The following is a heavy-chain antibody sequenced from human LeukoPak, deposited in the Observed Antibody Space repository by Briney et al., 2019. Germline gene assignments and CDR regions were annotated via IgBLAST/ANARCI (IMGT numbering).Heavy chain of an antibody. CDR1: GGSISSYY. Sequence: SETLSLTCTVSGGSISSYYWSWIRQPPGKGLEWIGYIYYSGSTNYNPSLKSRVTISVDTSKNQFSLKLSSVTAADTAVYYCARFYDSSGYYFDLRGYYFDYWGQGTLVTVSS. J-gene: IGHJ4*02. CDR3: ARFYDSSGYYFDLRGYYFDY. D-gene: IGHD3-22*01. CDR2: IYYSGST. V-gene: IGHV4-59*01.